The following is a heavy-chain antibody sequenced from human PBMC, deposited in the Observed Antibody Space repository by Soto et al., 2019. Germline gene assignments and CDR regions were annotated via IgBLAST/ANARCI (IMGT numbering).Heavy chain of an antibody. CDR3: ARHTAMVYFDY. CDR2: IYYSGST. CDR1: GGSISSGGYY. J-gene: IGHJ4*02. V-gene: IGHV4-31*03. Sequence: SETLSLTCTVSGGSISSGGYYWSWIRQHPGKGLEWIGYIYYSGSTYYNPSLKSRVTISVDTSKNQFSLKLSSVTAADTAVYYCARHTAMVYFDYWGQGALVTVSS. D-gene: IGHD5-18*01.